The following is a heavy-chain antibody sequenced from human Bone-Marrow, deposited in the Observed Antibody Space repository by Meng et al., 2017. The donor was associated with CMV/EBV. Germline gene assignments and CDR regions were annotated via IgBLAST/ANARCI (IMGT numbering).Heavy chain of an antibody. V-gene: IGHV3-9*03. CDR3: ARVTRLRYCGLVDAFDI. J-gene: IGHJ3*02. CDR1: GFTFEDYA. Sequence: SLKISCAASGFTFEDYAMHWVRQVPGKGLEWVSGISRNSGSLVYADSVKGRFAISRDNAKNSLYQKRNSLRAEDMTLYYCARVTRLRYCGLVDAFDIWGQGTMVTVSS. CDR2: ISRNSGSL. D-gene: IGHD3-9*01.